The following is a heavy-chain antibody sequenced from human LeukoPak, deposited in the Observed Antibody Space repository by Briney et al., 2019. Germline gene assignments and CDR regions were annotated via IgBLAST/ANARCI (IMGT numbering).Heavy chain of an antibody. D-gene: IGHD3/OR15-3a*01. V-gene: IGHV3-33*06. CDR1: GFTFISYG. Sequence: GGSLRLSCAASGFTFISYGTHWVRQAPGKGLEWVAIIWYDGNTKYYSESVKGRFTISRDNSKNTLYLQMNSLRAEDTAVYYCAKSRTGHDAFDVWGQGTLVTVSS. CDR3: AKSRTGHDAFDV. CDR2: IWYDGNTK. J-gene: IGHJ3*01.